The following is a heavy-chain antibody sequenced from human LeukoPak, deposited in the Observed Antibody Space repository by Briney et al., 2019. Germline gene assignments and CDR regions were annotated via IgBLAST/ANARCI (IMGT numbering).Heavy chain of an antibody. J-gene: IGHJ4*02. D-gene: IGHD3-3*01. CDR3: ASYDFWSGPPDY. CDR1: GGSFSGYY. V-gene: IGHV4-34*01. CDR2: INHSGST. Sequence: PSETLSLTCAVYGGSFSGYYWSWLRQPPGKGLEWIGEINHSGSTNYNPSLTSGGTISVETSKNQFSLKLSSVTAADTAVYYCASYDFWSGPPDYWGQGTLVTVSS.